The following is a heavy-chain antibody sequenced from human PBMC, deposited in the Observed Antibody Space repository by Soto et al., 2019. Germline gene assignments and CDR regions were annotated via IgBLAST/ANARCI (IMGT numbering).Heavy chain of an antibody. J-gene: IGHJ4*02. CDR3: ARGRYDVLTGYYNLEYFDY. V-gene: IGHV3-21*01. CDR1: GFTFSTYC. CDR2: ISSRSNYM. Sequence: EVQLVESGGGLVKPGGSLRLSCAASGFTFSTYCMNWVRQAPGKGLEWVSSISSRSNYMYYADSVKGRFTISRDNAKNSMYLQMNSLRAEDTAVYYCARGRYDVLTGYYNLEYFDYWGQGTLATVSS. D-gene: IGHD3-9*01.